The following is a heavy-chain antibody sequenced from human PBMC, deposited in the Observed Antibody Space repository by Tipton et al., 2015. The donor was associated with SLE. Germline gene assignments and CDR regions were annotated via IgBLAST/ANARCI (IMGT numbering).Heavy chain of an antibody. J-gene: IGHJ4*02. D-gene: IGHD1-1*01. V-gene: IGHV4-34*01. CDR1: GGSFSGYY. Sequence: TLSLTCAVYGGSFSGYYWSWIRQPPGKGLEWIGEINDSGSTNYNPSLKSRVNISLDTSKNQFSLNLTSVTAADTAVYYCARVAATEVFDYWGQGTLVTVSS. CDR2: INDSGST. CDR3: ARVAATEVFDY.